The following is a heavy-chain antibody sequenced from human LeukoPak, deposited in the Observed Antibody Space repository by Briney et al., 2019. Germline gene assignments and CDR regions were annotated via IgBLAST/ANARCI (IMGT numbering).Heavy chain of an antibody. Sequence: PGGSLRLSCAASGFTFSSYSMTWVRQAPEQGLEWVSSISGSGGSTYHADSVKGRFTISRDISKNTLYLQMNSLRAEDTAAYYCAKSRASSGVAPAGYDYWGQGTLVTVSS. CDR2: ISGSGGST. CDR3: AKSRASSGVAPAGYDY. J-gene: IGHJ4*02. V-gene: IGHV3-23*01. CDR1: GFTFSSYS. D-gene: IGHD6-13*01.